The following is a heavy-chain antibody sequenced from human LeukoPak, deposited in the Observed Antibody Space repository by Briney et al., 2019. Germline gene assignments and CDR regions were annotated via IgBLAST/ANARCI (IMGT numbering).Heavy chain of an antibody. J-gene: IGHJ3*02. CDR1: GYSISSGYY. CDR3: ARDQSHRSSTSCYQEDDAFDI. V-gene: IGHV4-38-2*02. CDR2: IYHSGST. D-gene: IGHD2-2*01. Sequence: SETLSLTCTVSGYSISSGYYWGWIRQPPGKGLEWIGSIYHSGSTYYNPSLKSRVTMSVDTSKSQFTLKLNSVTAADTAVYYCARDQSHRSSTSCYQEDDAFDIWGQGTMVAVSS.